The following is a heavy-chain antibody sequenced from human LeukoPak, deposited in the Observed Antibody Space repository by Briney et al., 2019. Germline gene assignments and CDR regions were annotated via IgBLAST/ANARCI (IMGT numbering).Heavy chain of an antibody. D-gene: IGHD3-10*01. Sequence: ASVKVSCKASGGTFSSYAINWVRQATGQGLEWMGWMNPNSGNTGYAQKFQGRATMTTDTSTSTAYMELRSLRSDDTAVYYCARDSREVLLWFGEFSPWGQGTLVTVSS. CDR1: GGTFSSYA. CDR3: ARDSREVLLWFGEFSP. J-gene: IGHJ5*02. CDR2: MNPNSGNT. V-gene: IGHV1-8*02.